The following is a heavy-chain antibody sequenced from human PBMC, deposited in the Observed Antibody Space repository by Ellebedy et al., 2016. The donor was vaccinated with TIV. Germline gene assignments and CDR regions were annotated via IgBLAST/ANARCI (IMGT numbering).Heavy chain of an antibody. CDR1: GFTFSTYS. V-gene: IGHV3-48*01. CDR3: ARAGRPLDY. CDR2: ICSSSSNI. J-gene: IGHJ4*02. D-gene: IGHD3-10*01. Sequence: GESLKISCVASGFTFSTYSMNWVRQAPGKGLEWVSYICSSSSNIYYADSVKGRFTVSRDNAKHSLYLQMDSLRADDTAVYYCARAGRPLDYWGQGTLVTVSS.